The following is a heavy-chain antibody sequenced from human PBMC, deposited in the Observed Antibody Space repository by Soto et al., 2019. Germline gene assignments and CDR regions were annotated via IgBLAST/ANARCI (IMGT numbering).Heavy chain of an antibody. J-gene: IGHJ5*02. D-gene: IGHD2-2*01. V-gene: IGHV1-69*13. CDR3: ARDPYCSSTSCYDGTWS. Sequence: GASVKVSCKASGGTFSSYAISWGRQAPGKGLEWMGGIIPIFGTANYAQKFQGRVTITADESTSTAYMELSSLRSEDTAVYYCARDPYCSSTSCYDGTWSWGQGTLVTVSS. CDR2: IIPIFGTA. CDR1: GGTFSSYA.